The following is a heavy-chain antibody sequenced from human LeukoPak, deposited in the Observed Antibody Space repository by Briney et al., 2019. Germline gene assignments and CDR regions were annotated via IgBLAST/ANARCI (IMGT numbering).Heavy chain of an antibody. CDR3: ARAISAGSPITASDC. CDR1: GYTFTAYY. J-gene: IGHJ4*02. Sequence: ASVKVSCKTSGYTFTAYYMHWVRQAPGQGLEWMGWINPNSDFTNFAQNFQSRVTMTSDTSISTAYMELSRLRSDDTAVYYCARAISAGSPITASDCWGQGTLVTVSS. D-gene: IGHD2-15*01. V-gene: IGHV1-2*02. CDR2: INPNSDFT.